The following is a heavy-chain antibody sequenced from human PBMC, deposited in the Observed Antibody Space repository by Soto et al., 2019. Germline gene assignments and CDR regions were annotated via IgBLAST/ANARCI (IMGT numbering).Heavy chain of an antibody. D-gene: IGHD1-26*01. J-gene: IGHJ3*02. Sequence: QVPLVQSGAEVEKPGASVKVSCKASGYTFTGYYIHWVRQAPGQGLEWVGWINPNTGGTNYAQKFQGRVTMTRDTSISTAYMELSTLKSDDAAVYYCARLMDPYSGPHLDIWGQGTMVTVSS. CDR2: INPNTGGT. V-gene: IGHV1-2*02. CDR1: GYTFTGYY. CDR3: ARLMDPYSGPHLDI.